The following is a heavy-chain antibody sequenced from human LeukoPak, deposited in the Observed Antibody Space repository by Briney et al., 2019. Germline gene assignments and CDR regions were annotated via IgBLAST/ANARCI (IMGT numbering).Heavy chain of an antibody. CDR3: ARVGEYAFDI. CDR1: GFTFSSYD. Sequence: GGSLRLSCAASGFTFSSYDMTWVRQAPGKGLEWVSSISSSSSYIYYADSVKGRFTISRDNAKNSLYLQMNSLRAEDTAVYYCARVGEYAFDIWGQGTMVTVSS. J-gene: IGHJ3*02. D-gene: IGHD3-16*01. CDR2: ISSSSSYI. V-gene: IGHV3-21*01.